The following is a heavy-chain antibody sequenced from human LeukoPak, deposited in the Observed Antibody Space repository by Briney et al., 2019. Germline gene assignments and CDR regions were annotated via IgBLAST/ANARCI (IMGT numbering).Heavy chain of an antibody. Sequence: PGGSLRLSCAASGFTFSSYGMSWVRQAPGKGLEWVAFIRYDGSNKYYADSVKGRFTISRDNSKNTLYLQMNSLRAEDTAVYYCAKLSTSPYYFDYWGQGTLVTVSS. CDR1: GFTFSSYG. CDR2: IRYDGSNK. D-gene: IGHD2-2*01. CDR3: AKLSTSPYYFDY. V-gene: IGHV3-30*02. J-gene: IGHJ4*02.